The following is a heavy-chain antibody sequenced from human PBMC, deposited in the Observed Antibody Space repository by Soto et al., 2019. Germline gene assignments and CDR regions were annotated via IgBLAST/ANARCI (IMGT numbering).Heavy chain of an antibody. Sequence: QVQLQESGPGLVKPSETLSLTCTVSGGSISSYFWSWIRQPPGKGLEWIGYIYYTGSTNYNPSLRGRVTVAVDTSKNQFSLQLSSVTAADTAVYYCASFNWYFDLWGRGTLVTVSS. CDR2: IYYTGST. CDR1: GGSISSYF. CDR3: ASFNWYFDL. J-gene: IGHJ2*01. V-gene: IGHV4-59*01.